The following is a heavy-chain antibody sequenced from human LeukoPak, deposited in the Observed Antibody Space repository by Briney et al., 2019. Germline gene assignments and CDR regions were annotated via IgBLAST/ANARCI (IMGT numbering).Heavy chain of an antibody. CDR2: IYHSGST. D-gene: IGHD2-15*01. CDR1: GGSISSSNW. CDR3: ARPLSLGYCSGGSCYGRGAWFDR. Sequence: SEALSLTCAVSGGSISSSNWWSWVRQPPGKGLEWIGQIYHSGSTNYNPSLKSRFTISVDKSKNQFSLKLRSVTAADTAVYYCARPLSLGYCSGGSCYGRGAWFDRWGQGTLVTVSS. J-gene: IGHJ5*02. V-gene: IGHV4-4*02.